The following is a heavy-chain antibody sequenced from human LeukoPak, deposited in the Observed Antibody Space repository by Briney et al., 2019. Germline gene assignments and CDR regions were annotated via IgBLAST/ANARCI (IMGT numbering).Heavy chain of an antibody. CDR1: GGSFSGYY. CDR2: INHSGST. V-gene: IGHV4-34*01. Sequence: PSETLSLTCAVYGGSFSGYYRSWIRQPPGKGLEWIGEINHSGSTNYNPSLKSRVTISVDTSKNQFSLKLSSVTAADTAVYYCARGRSWYNYWGQGTLVTVSS. CDR3: ARGRSWYNY. J-gene: IGHJ4*02. D-gene: IGHD6-13*01.